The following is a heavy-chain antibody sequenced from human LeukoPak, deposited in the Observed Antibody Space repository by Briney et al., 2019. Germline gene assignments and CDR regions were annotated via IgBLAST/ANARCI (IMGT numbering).Heavy chain of an antibody. CDR1: GGTFSSYD. CDR3: ARGTAGSGYAFDI. V-gene: IGHV1-8*02. D-gene: IGHD5-12*01. Sequence: GASVRVSCKASGGTFSSYDINWVRQATGQGLEWMGWMNPNSGNTGYAQKFQGRVTMTRNTFISTAYMELSSLRSEDTAVYYCARGTAGSGYAFDIWGQGTMVTVSS. J-gene: IGHJ3*02. CDR2: MNPNSGNT.